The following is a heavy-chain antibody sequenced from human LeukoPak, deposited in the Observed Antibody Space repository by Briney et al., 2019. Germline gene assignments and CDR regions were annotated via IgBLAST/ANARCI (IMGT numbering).Heavy chain of an antibody. CDR3: ARDLTFDY. D-gene: IGHD2-21*02. CDR1: GFTFSSYS. V-gene: IGHV3-21*04. Sequence: GGSLRLSCAASGFTFSSYSMNWVRQAPGKGLEWVSAISGSGGSTYYADSVKGRFTISRDNAKNSLYLQMNSLRAEDTAVYYCARDLTFDYWGQGTLVTVSS. CDR2: ISGSGGST. J-gene: IGHJ4*02.